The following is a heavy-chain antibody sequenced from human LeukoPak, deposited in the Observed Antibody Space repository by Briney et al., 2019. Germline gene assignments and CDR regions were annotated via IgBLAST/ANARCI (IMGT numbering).Heavy chain of an antibody. V-gene: IGHV3-20*04. CDR2: INWNGGST. CDR1: GFTFSSYS. D-gene: IGHD3-22*01. Sequence: PGGSLRLSCAASGFTFSSYSMNWVRQAPGKGLEWVSGINWNGGSTGYADSVKGRFTISRDNAKNSLYLQMNSLRAEDTALYYCARDLAVWYYYDSSGYKGLDYWGQGTLVTVSS. J-gene: IGHJ4*02. CDR3: ARDLAVWYYYDSSGYKGLDY.